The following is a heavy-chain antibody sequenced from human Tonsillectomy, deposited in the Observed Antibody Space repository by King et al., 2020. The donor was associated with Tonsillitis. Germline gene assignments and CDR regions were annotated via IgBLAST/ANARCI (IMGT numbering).Heavy chain of an antibody. CDR1: GFTFDDYA. CDR3: AKGKGKLWSSALAH. D-gene: IGHD3-10*01. Sequence: VQLVESGGGLVQPGRSLRLSCAASGFTFDDYAMHWVRQAPGKGLEWVSSIYYRSDNLGYADSVEGRFIISRDSDKNSLYLKMNSLRAEDTALYYCAKGKGKLWSSALAHWGQGTLVTVPS. J-gene: IGHJ4*02. V-gene: IGHV3-9*01. CDR2: IYYRSDNL.